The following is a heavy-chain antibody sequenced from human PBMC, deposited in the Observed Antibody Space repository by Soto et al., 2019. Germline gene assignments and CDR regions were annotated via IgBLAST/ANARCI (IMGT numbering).Heavy chain of an antibody. Sequence: ASVKVSCKASGYTFTSYYIHWVRQAPGQGLEWMGIINPSGGSTSYAQKFQGRVTMTRDTSTSTVYMELSSLRSEDTAVYYCARSPYDFCPFDPWGQGTLVTVSS. CDR2: INPSGGST. D-gene: IGHD3-3*01. J-gene: IGHJ5*02. CDR3: ARSPYDFCPFDP. V-gene: IGHV1-46*01. CDR1: GYTFTSYY.